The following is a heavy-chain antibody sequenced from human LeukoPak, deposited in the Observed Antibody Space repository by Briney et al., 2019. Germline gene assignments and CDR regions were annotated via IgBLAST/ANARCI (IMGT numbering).Heavy chain of an antibody. CDR2: INHSGST. J-gene: IGHJ3*02. V-gene: IGHV4-34*01. D-gene: IGHD4-17*01. CDR3: ARHYGDYRAFDI. CDR1: GGSFSGYY. Sequence: PSETLSLTCAVYGGSFSGYYWSWIRQPPGKGLEWIGEINHSGSTNYNPSLKSRVTISVDTSKNQFSLKLSSVTAADTAYYYCARHYGDYRAFDIWGQGTMVTVSS.